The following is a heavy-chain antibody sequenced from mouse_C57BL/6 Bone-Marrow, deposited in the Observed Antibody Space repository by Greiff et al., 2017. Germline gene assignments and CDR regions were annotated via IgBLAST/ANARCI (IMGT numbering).Heavy chain of an antibody. J-gene: IGHJ3*01. Sequence: EVQLVEPEGGLVQPGSSMKLSCTASGFTFSDYYMAWVRQVPEKGLEWVANINYDGSSTYYLDSLKSRFIISRDNAKNILYLQMSSLKSEDTATYYCAREGDYYGYDGAWCAYWGQGTLVTVTA. V-gene: IGHV5-16*01. CDR2: INYDGSST. D-gene: IGHD2-2*01. CDR3: AREGDYYGYDGAWCAY. CDR1: GFTFSDYY.